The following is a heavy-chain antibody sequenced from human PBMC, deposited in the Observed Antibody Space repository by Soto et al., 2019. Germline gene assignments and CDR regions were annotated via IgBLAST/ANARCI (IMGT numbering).Heavy chain of an antibody. Sequence: QAQLEQSGAEVKKPGASVKVSCKASGYSFTTSGITWVRQAPGQGLEWMGWISTYNGNTKYAQKLQDRVTLTTDTATSTAYMQLRGVRADDKAVYYCASRRYGNYDYWGQGTLVTVSS. CDR1: GYSFTTSG. CDR2: ISTYNGNT. V-gene: IGHV1-18*01. D-gene: IGHD4-17*01. CDR3: ASRRYGNYDY. J-gene: IGHJ4*02.